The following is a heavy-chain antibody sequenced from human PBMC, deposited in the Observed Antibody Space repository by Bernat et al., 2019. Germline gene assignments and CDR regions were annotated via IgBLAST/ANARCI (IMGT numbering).Heavy chain of an antibody. CDR2: ISGSGVST. D-gene: IGHD3-22*01. J-gene: IGHJ6*02. CDR3: AKDRLRYYYDNSNGKIYTMDV. V-gene: IGHV3-23*01. CDR1: GFTFSSYP. Sequence: EVQLLESGGGLVQPGGSLRLSCAASGFTFSSYPMSWVRQAPGKGLEWVSAISGSGVSTYYADSVKGRFTISRDNSRNTLYLQMNSLRAEDTAVYFCAKDRLRYYYDNSNGKIYTMDVWGQGTTVTVSS.